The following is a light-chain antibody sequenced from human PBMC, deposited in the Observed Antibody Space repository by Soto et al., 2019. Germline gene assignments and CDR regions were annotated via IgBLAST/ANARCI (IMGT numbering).Light chain of an antibody. Sequence: DIVMTQSPLSLPVNLGEPASISCRSSQSLLQSNGHNYLDWYLQKPGQSPQLLMYLGSNRASGVPDRFSGSGSGTDFTLTISRVEAEDVGVYYCMQARATGTFGQGTKVDIK. CDR1: QSLLQSNGHNY. CDR2: LGS. V-gene: IGKV2-28*01. J-gene: IGKJ1*01. CDR3: MQARATGT.